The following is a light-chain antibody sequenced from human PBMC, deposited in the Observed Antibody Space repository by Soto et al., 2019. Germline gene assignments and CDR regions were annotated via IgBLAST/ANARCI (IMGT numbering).Light chain of an antibody. CDR1: QSISSY. Sequence: DVQMTQSAYSLSASVGDRVTMTCRASQSISSYLNRYQQKPGKAPKLLIYAASTLQSGVPSRFSGSGSGTDFTLTISSLQPDDFATYYCQQYNSYSRTFGQGAKVDI. J-gene: IGKJ1*01. CDR3: QQYNSYSRT. CDR2: AAS. V-gene: IGKV1-39*01.